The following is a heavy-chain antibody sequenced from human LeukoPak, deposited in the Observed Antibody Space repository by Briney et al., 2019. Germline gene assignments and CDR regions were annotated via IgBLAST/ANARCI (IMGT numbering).Heavy chain of an antibody. CDR2: INDSGGST. J-gene: IGHJ4*02. D-gene: IGHD6-19*01. CDR1: GFTFSNYA. CDR3: AKPAISSRGWYYDY. Sequence: GGSLRLSCAASGFTFSNYAMSWVRQAPGKGLEWVSAINDSGGSTYYADSVEGRFTISRDNSKNTLYLQMNSLRAEDTAVYYCAKPAISSRGWYYDYWGQGTLVTVSS. V-gene: IGHV3-23*01.